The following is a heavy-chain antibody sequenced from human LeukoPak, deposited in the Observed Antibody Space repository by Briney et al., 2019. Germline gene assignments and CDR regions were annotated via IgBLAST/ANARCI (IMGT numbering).Heavy chain of an antibody. CDR2: ISGSGDDT. CDR1: GFTFSNYA. V-gene: IGHV3-23*01. J-gene: IGHJ4*02. Sequence: GGSLRLSCAASGFTFSNYAMNWVRQTPEKGLEWVSSISGSGDDTFYADSAKGRWTISRDNSKNSLFLQMNSLRVEDTAVYYCAKGTVVTTHPLADYWGQGTLVTVSP. D-gene: IGHD2-21*02. CDR3: AKGTVVTTHPLADY.